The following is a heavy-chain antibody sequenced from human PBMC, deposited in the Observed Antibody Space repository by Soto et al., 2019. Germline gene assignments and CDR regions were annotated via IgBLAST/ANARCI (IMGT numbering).Heavy chain of an antibody. CDR2: IWYDGSNK. J-gene: IGHJ4*02. Sequence: ESGGGVVQPGRSLRLSCAASGFTFSNYGMHWVRQAPGKGLEWVAVIWYDGSNKFYADSVKGRFTISRDNSKNTLFLQMNSLRAEDTAVYYWARELHDSSGAFDYWGQGALVTVSS. V-gene: IGHV3-33*01. D-gene: IGHD3-22*01. CDR3: ARELHDSSGAFDY. CDR1: GFTFSNYG.